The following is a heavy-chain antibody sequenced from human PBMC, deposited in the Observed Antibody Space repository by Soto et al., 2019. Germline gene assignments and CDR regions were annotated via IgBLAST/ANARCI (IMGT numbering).Heavy chain of an antibody. V-gene: IGHV4-30-4*01. CDR1: GDSISSVDHY. CDR3: ARDDYSNFAYYGMDV. CDR2: IYHSGST. D-gene: IGHD4-4*01. Sequence: QVQLQESGPGLVKPSQTLSLTCTVSGDSISSVDHYWSWIRQPPGKGLEWIGYIYHSGSTYYNPSLRRRVTISIDTTKNQFSLRLSSVTVADTAVYYCARDDYSNFAYYGMDVWGQGTTVTVSS. J-gene: IGHJ6*02.